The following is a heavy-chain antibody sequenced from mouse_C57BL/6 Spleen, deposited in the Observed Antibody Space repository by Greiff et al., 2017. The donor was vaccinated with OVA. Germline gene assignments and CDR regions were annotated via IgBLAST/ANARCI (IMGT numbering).Heavy chain of an antibody. CDR3: ARKRDYDEAMDY. CDR1: GYTFTSYW. J-gene: IGHJ4*01. CDR2: IDPSDSYT. D-gene: IGHD2-4*01. V-gene: IGHV1-69*01. Sequence: VQLQQPGAELVMPGASVKLSCKASGYTFTSYWMHWVKQRPGQGLEWIGEIDPSDSYTNYNRKFKGKSTLTVDKSSSTAYMQLSSLTSEDSAVYYCARKRDYDEAMDYWGQGTSVTVSS.